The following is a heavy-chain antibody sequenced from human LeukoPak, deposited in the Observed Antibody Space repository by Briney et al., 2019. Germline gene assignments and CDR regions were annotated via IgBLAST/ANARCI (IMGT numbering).Heavy chain of an antibody. J-gene: IGHJ6*02. CDR1: GGSISSYY. D-gene: IGHD1-7*01. CDR3: ARDNWNYGSSMDV. V-gene: IGHV4-59*01. CDR2: IYYSGST. Sequence: SETLSLTCTVPGGSISSYYWSWIRQPPGKGLEWIGYIYYSGSTNYNPSLKSRVTISVDTSKNQFSLKLSSVTAADTAVYYCARDNWNYGSSMDVWGQGTTVTVSS.